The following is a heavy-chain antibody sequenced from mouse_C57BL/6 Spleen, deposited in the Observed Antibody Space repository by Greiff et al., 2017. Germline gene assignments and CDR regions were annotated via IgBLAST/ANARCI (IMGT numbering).Heavy chain of an antibody. Sequence: QVQLQQPGAELVRPGSSVKLSCKASGYTFTSYWMHWVKQRPIQGLEWIGNIDPSDSETHYNQKFKDKATLTVDKSSSTAYMQLSSLTSEDSAVYYCARVSNYVPYWYFDVWGTGTTVTVSS. CDR3: ARVSNYVPYWYFDV. CDR1: GYTFTSYW. CDR2: IDPSDSET. D-gene: IGHD2-5*01. J-gene: IGHJ1*03. V-gene: IGHV1-52*01.